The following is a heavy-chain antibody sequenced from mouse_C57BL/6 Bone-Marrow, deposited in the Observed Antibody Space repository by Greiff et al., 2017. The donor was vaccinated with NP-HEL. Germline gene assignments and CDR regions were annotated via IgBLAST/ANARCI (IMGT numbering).Heavy chain of an antibody. J-gene: IGHJ2*01. Sequence: VQLVESGAELVRPGTSVKMSCKASGYTFTNYWIGWAKQRPGHGLEWIGDIYPGGGYTNYNEKFKGKATLTADKSSSTAYMQFSSLTSEDSAIYYCALYSNYAFDYWGQGTTLTVSS. CDR3: ALYSNYAFDY. D-gene: IGHD2-5*01. CDR1: GYTFTNYW. V-gene: IGHV1-63*01. CDR2: IYPGGGYT.